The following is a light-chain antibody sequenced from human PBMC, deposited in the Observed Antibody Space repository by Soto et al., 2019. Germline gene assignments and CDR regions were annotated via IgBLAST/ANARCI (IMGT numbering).Light chain of an antibody. CDR1: SSDVGGYNY. J-gene: IGLJ1*01. CDR2: EVS. V-gene: IGLV2-14*01. Sequence: LTQPASVSGSPGQSITISCTGTSSDVGGYNYVSWYQQHPGKAPKLMIYEVSSRPSGVSNRFSGSKSGNTASLTISGLQAEDEADYYCSSYTSSNTLNYVFGTGTKVT. CDR3: SSYTSSNTLNYV.